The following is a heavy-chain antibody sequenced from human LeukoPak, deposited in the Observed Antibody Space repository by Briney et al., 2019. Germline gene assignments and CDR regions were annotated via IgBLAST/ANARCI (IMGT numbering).Heavy chain of an antibody. D-gene: IGHD6-19*01. Sequence: GESLRISCKGFGYSFANYWITWVRQMPGKGLEWMGRIDPRDSYSNYSPSFQGHVTISMDKSINTVYLHWNTLTPSDTAMYYCARLGEEWLVHNWFDPWGQGTLVTVSS. CDR2: IDPRDSYS. V-gene: IGHV5-10-1*01. J-gene: IGHJ5*02. CDR1: GYSFANYW. CDR3: ARLGEEWLVHNWFDP.